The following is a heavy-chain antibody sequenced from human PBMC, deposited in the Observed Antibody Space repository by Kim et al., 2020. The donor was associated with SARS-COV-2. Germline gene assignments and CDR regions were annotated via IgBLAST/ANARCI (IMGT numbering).Heavy chain of an antibody. CDR1: GGSISSSSYY. Sequence: SETLSLTCTVSGGSISSSSYYWGWIRQPPGKGLEWIGSIYYSGSTYYNPSLKSRVTISVDTSKNQFSLKLSSVTAADTAVYYCARQAIHIDCGGDCYSSTVAFDIWGQGTMVTVSS. CDR2: IYYSGST. J-gene: IGHJ3*02. D-gene: IGHD2-21*01. V-gene: IGHV4-39*01. CDR3: ARQAIHIDCGGDCYSSTVAFDI.